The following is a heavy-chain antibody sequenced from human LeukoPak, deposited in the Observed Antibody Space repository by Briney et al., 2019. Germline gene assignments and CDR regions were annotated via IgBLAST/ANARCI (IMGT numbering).Heavy chain of an antibody. D-gene: IGHD2-21*01. CDR1: GFTFTNAW. CDR3: TSYSPFDF. J-gene: IGHJ4*02. CDR2: IKSKTDGGTT. Sequence: PGGSLRLSCAASGFTFTNAWMSWVRQAPGKGLEWVGRIKSKTDGGTTDYAAPVRGRFTISRDDSQNPLYLQMNSLKTEDTAVYYCTSYSPFDFWGQGTLVTVSS. V-gene: IGHV3-15*01.